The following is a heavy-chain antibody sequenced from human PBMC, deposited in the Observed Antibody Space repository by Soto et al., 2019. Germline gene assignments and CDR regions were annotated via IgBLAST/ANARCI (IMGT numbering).Heavy chain of an antibody. V-gene: IGHV4-59*08. CDR2: IYYSGNT. CDR1: GGSISSYY. Sequence: PSETLSLTCTVSGGSISSYYWSWIRQPPGKGLEWIGYIYYSGNTNYNPSLKSRVTISVDTSESQFSLKLSSVTAADTAVYYCARLQLWSLDYWGQGSLVIVSS. J-gene: IGHJ4*02. D-gene: IGHD5-18*01. CDR3: ARLQLWSLDY.